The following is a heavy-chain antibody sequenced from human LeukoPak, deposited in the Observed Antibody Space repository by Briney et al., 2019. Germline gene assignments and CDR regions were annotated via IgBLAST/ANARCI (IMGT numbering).Heavy chain of an antibody. Sequence: SETLSLTCTVSGACCSNFYWSWIRQFPGKGLEWLGYVYSSGSTNYNPFLKSRVTISIDTSKKQFSLKLTSVTAADTAIYYCARGRYSDDYGSHWFDPWGRGTLVTVSS. D-gene: IGHD3-16*01. V-gene: IGHV4-59*01. CDR1: GACCSNFY. J-gene: IGHJ5*02. CDR3: ARGRYSDDYGSHWFDP. CDR2: VYSSGST.